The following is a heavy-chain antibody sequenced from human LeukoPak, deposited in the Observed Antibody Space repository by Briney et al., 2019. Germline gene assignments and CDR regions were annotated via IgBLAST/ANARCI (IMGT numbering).Heavy chain of an antibody. CDR3: AGRKYSSSSAFDY. Sequence: SETLSLTCTVSGGSISSSSYYWGWIRQPPGQGLEWIGSIYYTGSTYYNPSLKSRVTISVDTSKNQFSLKLYSVTEADTAVYYCAGRKYSSSSAFDYWGQGTLVTVSS. J-gene: IGHJ4*02. D-gene: IGHD6-6*01. CDR2: IYYTGST. CDR1: GGSISSSSYY. V-gene: IGHV4-39*07.